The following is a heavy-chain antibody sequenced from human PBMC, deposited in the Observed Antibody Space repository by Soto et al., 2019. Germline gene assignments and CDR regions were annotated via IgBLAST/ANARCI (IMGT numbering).Heavy chain of an antibody. CDR1: GYTFTHYW. D-gene: IGHD1-26*01. Sequence: PGESLKISCKVSGYTFTHYWLAWVRQVPGKGLEWVGFIYPCDSRVTYSPSFQGRVTISADNSITTSSLQFSSLKTSDTATYFCARPRDSGSYYYSFDSWGQGTPVTVSS. CDR2: IYPCDSRV. J-gene: IGHJ4*02. V-gene: IGHV5-51*01. CDR3: ARPRDSGSYYYSFDS.